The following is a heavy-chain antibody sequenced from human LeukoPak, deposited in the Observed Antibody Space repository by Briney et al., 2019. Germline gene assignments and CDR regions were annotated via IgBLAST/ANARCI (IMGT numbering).Heavy chain of an antibody. V-gene: IGHV4-59*01. CDR3: GRAGPGAFFVH. CDR2: IYSGSS. Sequence: SETLSLTCTVSGGSISSYYWSWIRQPPGKGLEWIGYIYSGSSSYNPSLQSRVTISVDTSMNQFSLKLTSMTAADTAAYYCGRAGPGAFFVHWGRGALVTVSS. D-gene: IGHD2-2*01. J-gene: IGHJ4*02. CDR1: GGSISSYY.